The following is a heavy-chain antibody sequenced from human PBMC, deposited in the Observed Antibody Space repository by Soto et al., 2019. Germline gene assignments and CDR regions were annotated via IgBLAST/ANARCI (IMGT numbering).Heavy chain of an antibody. Sequence: PGGSLRLSGAASGFTVSSNYISWVRQAPGKGLEWVSVIYSGGSTYYADSVKGRFTISRDNSKNTMYLQMKSVRAEYTAVYYCATYYYDSSGYRVDYCGQGTLVTFSS. J-gene: IGHJ4*02. D-gene: IGHD3-22*01. CDR3: ATYYYDSSGYRVDY. CDR2: IYSGGST. V-gene: IGHV3-53*01. CDR1: GFTVSSNY.